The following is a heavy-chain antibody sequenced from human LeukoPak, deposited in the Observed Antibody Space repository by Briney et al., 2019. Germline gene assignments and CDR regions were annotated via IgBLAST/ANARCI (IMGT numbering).Heavy chain of an antibody. CDR1: GGSISSYY. V-gene: IGHV4-59*12. Sequence: SETLSLTCTVSGGSISSYYWSWIRQPPGKGLEWIGYIYYSGSTNYNPSLKSRVTISVDTSKNQFSLKLSSVTAADTAVYYCARGRSYDYVWGSYRYTYFDYWGQGTLVTVSS. D-gene: IGHD3-16*02. CDR2: IYYSGST. CDR3: ARGRSYDYVWGSYRYTYFDY. J-gene: IGHJ4*02.